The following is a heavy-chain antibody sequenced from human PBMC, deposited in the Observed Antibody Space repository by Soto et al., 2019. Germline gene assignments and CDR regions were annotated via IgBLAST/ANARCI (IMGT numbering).Heavy chain of an antibody. J-gene: IGHJ6*02. D-gene: IGHD5-18*01. CDR1: GGSISSYY. Sequence: PSETLSLTCTVSGGSISSYYWSWIRQPPGKGLEWIGYIYYSGSTNYNPSLKSRVTISVDTSKNQFSLKLSSVTAADTAVYYCAREPQPGGMDVWGQETTVTVSS. V-gene: IGHV4-59*01. CDR3: AREPQPGGMDV. CDR2: IYYSGST.